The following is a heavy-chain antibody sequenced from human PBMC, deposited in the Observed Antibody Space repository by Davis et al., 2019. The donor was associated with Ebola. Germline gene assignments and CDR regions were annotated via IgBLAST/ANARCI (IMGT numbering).Heavy chain of an antibody. Sequence: SETLSLTCAVSGGSISSSNWWSWVRQPPGQGLEWIGEIYHSGSTNYNPSLKSRVTISVDKSKNQFSLKLSSVTAADTAVYYCARAAARPYYYYGMDVWGQGTTVTVSS. CDR2: IYHSGST. CDR3: ARAAARPYYYYGMDV. CDR1: GGSISSSNW. D-gene: IGHD6-6*01. V-gene: IGHV4-4*02. J-gene: IGHJ6*02.